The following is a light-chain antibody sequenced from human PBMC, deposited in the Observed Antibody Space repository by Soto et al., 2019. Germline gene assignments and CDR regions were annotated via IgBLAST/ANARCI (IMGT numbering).Light chain of an antibody. Sequence: QSALSQPSSLSGSPGQSITIPCTGTSGDVGSYNLVSWYQQHPGKAPKLLIYEVTERPSGVSNRFSGSKSGSTASLTISGLQPDDEDDYYCCSYAGNSEVFGTGTKVTVL. CDR3: CSYAGNSEV. CDR2: EVT. CDR1: SGDVGSYNL. J-gene: IGLJ1*01. V-gene: IGLV2-23*02.